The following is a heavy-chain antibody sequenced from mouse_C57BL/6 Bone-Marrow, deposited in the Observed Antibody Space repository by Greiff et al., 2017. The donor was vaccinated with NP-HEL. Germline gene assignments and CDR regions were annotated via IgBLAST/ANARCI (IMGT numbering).Heavy chain of an antibody. CDR2: ISSGSGTI. CDR3: ARPWDGYYLYAMDY. J-gene: IGHJ4*01. D-gene: IGHD2-3*01. V-gene: IGHV5-17*01. Sequence: VQLKESGGGLVKPGGSLKLSCAASGFTFSDYGMHWVRQAPGKGLEWVAYISSGSGTIYYAATVQGRFTISRDNAKNTLFLQMTSLMSEDTAIYYGARPWDGYYLYAMDYWGQGTSVTVSS. CDR1: GFTFSDYG.